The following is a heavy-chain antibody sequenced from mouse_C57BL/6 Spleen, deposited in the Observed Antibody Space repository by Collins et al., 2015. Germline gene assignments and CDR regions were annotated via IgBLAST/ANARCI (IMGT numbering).Heavy chain of an antibody. D-gene: IGHD1-1*01. Sequence: QVQLQQPGTELVKPGASVELSCKASGYTFTSYWMHWVKQRPGQGLEWIGNINPSNGGTNYNEKFKSKATLTVDKSSSTAYMQLSSLTSEDSAVYYCARGGYYYGRRYFDYWGQGTTLTVSS. CDR2: INPSNGGT. CDR3: ARGGYYYGRRYFDY. J-gene: IGHJ2*01. V-gene: IGHV1-53*01. CDR1: GYTFTSYW.